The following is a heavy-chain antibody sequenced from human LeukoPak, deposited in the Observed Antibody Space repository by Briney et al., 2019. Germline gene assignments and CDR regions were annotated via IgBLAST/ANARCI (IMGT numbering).Heavy chain of an antibody. CDR1: GYSISSGYY. J-gene: IGHJ6*02. D-gene: IGHD4-17*01. V-gene: IGHV4-38-2*02. CDR3: ARVYGDYISYYGMDV. CDR2: IYHSGST. Sequence: SETLSLTCTVSGYSISSGYYWGWIRQPPGKGLEWFGSIYHSGSTYYNPSLKSRVTISVDTSKNQFSLKLSSVTAADTAVYYCARVYGDYISYYGMDVWGQGTTVTVSS.